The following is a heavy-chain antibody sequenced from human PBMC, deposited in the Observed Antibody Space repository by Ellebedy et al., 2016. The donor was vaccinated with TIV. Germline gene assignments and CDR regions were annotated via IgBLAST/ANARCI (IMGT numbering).Heavy chain of an antibody. V-gene: IGHV3-33*01. Sequence: GESLKISXAASGFTFRSYGMHWVRQAPGKGLEWVAVLWDDGSEKYYADSVRGRCTISRDNSKNTVYLQMNSLRAEDTAVYYCARIKSSYYMDVWGQGTTVSVSS. CDR2: LWDDGSEK. D-gene: IGHD3-10*01. CDR1: GFTFRSYG. CDR3: ARIKSSYYMDV. J-gene: IGHJ6*03.